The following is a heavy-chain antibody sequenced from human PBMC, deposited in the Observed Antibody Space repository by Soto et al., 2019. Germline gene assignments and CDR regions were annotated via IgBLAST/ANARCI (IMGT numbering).Heavy chain of an antibody. CDR3: ARVAYPGYGYSYYYGMDF. CDR1: GFTFSSYA. D-gene: IGHD1-26*01. V-gene: IGHV3-30-3*01. J-gene: IGHJ6*04. CDR2: ISYDGSNK. Sequence: PGGSLRLSCAASGFTFSSYAMHWVRQAPGKGLEWVAVISYDGSNKYYADSVKGRFTISRDNSKNTLYLQMNSLRAEDTAVYYCARVAYPGYGYSYYYGMDFWGKGTRVT.